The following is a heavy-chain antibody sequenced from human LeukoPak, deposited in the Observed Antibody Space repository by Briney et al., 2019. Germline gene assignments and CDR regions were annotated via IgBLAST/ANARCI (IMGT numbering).Heavy chain of an antibody. CDR2: INPNIRGT. V-gene: IGHV1-2*02. CDR3: ARERKRPYYMDV. D-gene: IGHD5-24*01. Sequence: ASVKVSFKASGYTFTSYYMHWVRQAPGQGREWIGWINPNIRGTTSAQKFHGRVTLTRDTSISTAYMELSRLRSDDTAVCYCARERKRPYYMDVWGKGTTVTVSS. J-gene: IGHJ6*03. CDR1: GYTFTSYY.